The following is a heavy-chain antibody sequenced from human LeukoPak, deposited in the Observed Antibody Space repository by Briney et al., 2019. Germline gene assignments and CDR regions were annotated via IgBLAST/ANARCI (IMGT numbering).Heavy chain of an antibody. CDR2: INPNSGGT. V-gene: IGHV1-2*02. Sequence: VASVKVSCKASGYTFTGYYMHWVRQAPGQGLEWMGWINPNSGGTELAQKFQGRVTMTRDTSITTAYMELSRLRSDDTAVCYCARKPTSVVSPLDYWGQGTLVTVSS. D-gene: IGHD4-23*01. CDR3: ARKPTSVVSPLDY. CDR1: GYTFTGYY. J-gene: IGHJ4*02.